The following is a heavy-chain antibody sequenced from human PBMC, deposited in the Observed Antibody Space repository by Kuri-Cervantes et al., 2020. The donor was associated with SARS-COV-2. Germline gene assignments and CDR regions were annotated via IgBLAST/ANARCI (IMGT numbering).Heavy chain of an antibody. Sequence: SETLSLTCTVSGGSISSYYWSWIRQPPGKGLEWIGYIYYSGSTNYNPSLKSRVTISVGTSKNQFSLKLSSVTAADTAVYYCARREYYYGSGSYYPFDYWGQGTLVTVSS. CDR2: IYYSGST. V-gene: IGHV4-59*08. D-gene: IGHD3-10*01. J-gene: IGHJ4*02. CDR3: ARREYYYGSGSYYPFDY. CDR1: GGSISSYY.